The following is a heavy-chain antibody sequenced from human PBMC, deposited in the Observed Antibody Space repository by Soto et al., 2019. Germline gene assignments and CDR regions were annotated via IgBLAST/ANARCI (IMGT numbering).Heavy chain of an antibody. CDR3: ARGHIVGYYYYMDV. CDR1: GCSISSYY. V-gene: IGHV4-59*01. D-gene: IGHD1-26*01. Sequence: PSETLSLTCTVSGCSISSYYWSWIRQPPGKGLEWIGYIYYSGSTNYNPSLKSRVTISVDTSKNQFSLKLSSVTAADTAVYYCARGHIVGYYYYMDVWGKGTTVTVSS. J-gene: IGHJ6*03. CDR2: IYYSGST.